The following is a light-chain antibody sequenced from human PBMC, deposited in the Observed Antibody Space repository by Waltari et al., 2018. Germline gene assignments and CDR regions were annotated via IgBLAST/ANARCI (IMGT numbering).Light chain of an antibody. J-gene: IGLJ2*01. CDR3: HSRDASGVGGA. V-gene: IGLV3-19*01. CDR1: SLRGSY. CDR2: DKN. Sequence: TQDPAVSVALGQTVSLTCQGDSLRGSYASRYQQRPGQAPILVMYDKNSRPSGVPDRFSASSSDNTASLTITGAQAEDEAYYYCHSRDASGVGGAFGGGTKLTVL.